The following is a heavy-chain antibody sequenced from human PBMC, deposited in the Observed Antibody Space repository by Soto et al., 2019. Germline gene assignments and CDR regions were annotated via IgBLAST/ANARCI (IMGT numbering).Heavy chain of an antibody. D-gene: IGHD2-21*02. J-gene: IGHJ6*02. Sequence: GGSLRLSCAASGFTFDDYAMHWVRQAPGKGLEWVSLISGDGGSTYYADSVKGRFTISRDNSKNSLYLQMNSLRTEDTALYYCAKGYCGGDCYYYYYGMDVWSQGTTVTVSS. CDR2: ISGDGGST. CDR1: GFTFDDYA. CDR3: AKGYCGGDCYYYYYGMDV. V-gene: IGHV3-43*02.